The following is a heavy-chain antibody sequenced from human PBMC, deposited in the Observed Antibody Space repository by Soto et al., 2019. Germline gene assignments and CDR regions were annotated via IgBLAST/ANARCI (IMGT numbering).Heavy chain of an antibody. CDR2: IYPGDSDT. CDR1: GYSFTSYW. CDR3: ARHCSSTSCPLGTDV. J-gene: IGHJ6*02. V-gene: IGHV5-51*01. Sequence: LGESLKISCKGSGYSFTSYWIGWVRQMPGKGLEWMGIIYPGDSDTRYSPSFQGQATISADKSISTAYLQWSSLKASDTAMYYCARHCSSTSCPLGTDVWGQGTTVTVSS. D-gene: IGHD2-2*01.